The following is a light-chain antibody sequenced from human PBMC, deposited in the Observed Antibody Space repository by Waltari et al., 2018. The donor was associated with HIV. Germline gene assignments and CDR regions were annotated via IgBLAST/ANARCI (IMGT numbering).Light chain of an antibody. Sequence: QPARTQPASVSGSPGQSVTIPCTGRSSDCAFYYFVLWYQQVPGKVPKVIIYEVTSRPSGVSDRFSGSRSGNTASLTISGLQPEDEADYYCTSYTASDTLVFGGGTKVTVL. CDR1: SSDCAFYYF. CDR2: EVT. J-gene: IGLJ2*01. CDR3: TSYTASDTLV. V-gene: IGLV2-14*01.